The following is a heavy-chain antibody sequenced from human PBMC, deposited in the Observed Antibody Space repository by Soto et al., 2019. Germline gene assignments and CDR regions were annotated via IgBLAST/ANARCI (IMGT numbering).Heavy chain of an antibody. CDR2: ISYDGSNK. V-gene: IGHV3-30-3*01. J-gene: IGHJ5*02. CDR1: GFTFSSYA. D-gene: IGHD6-19*01. CDR3: ARTQQWLVVDGWFDP. Sequence: QVQLVESGGGVVQPGRSLRLSCAASGFTFSSYAMHWVRQAPGKGLEWVAVISYDGSNKYYADSVKGRFTISRDTSKNTLYLQMNSLRAEDTAVYYCARTQQWLVVDGWFDPWGQGTLVTVSS.